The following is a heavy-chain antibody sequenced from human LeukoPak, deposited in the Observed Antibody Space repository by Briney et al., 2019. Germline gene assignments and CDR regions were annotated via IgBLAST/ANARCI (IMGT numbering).Heavy chain of an antibody. V-gene: IGHV3-7*01. CDR2: IKQDGSEK. D-gene: IGHD6-19*01. CDR1: GFTFSSYW. Sequence: GGSLRLSCAASGFTFSSYWMSWVRQAPGKGLEWVANIKQDGSEKYYVDSVKGRFTISRDTAKNSLYLQMNSLRAEDTAVYYCARVPGAVADLAYFDYWGQGTLVTVSS. CDR3: ARVPGAVADLAYFDY. J-gene: IGHJ4*02.